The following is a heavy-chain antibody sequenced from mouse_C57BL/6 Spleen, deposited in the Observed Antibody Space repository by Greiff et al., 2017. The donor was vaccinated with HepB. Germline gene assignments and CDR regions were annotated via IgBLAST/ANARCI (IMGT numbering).Heavy chain of an antibody. J-gene: IGHJ4*01. CDR2: ISNGGGST. Sequence: DVMLVESGGGLVQPGGSLKLSCAASGFTFSDYYMYWVRQTPEKRLEWVAYISNGGGSTYYPDTVKGRFTISRDNAKNTLYLQMSRLKSEDTAMYYCARRAYYSNPGYGDYWGQGTSVTVSS. CDR3: ARRAYYSNPGYGDY. D-gene: IGHD2-5*01. CDR1: GFTFSDYY. V-gene: IGHV5-12*01.